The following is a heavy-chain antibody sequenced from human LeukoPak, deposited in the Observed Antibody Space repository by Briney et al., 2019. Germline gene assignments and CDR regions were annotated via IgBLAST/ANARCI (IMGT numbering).Heavy chain of an antibody. CDR2: IYYSGST. V-gene: IGHV4-31*03. Sequence: SQTLFLTCTVSGRSISSGGYYWSWIRQHPGNGLEWIGYIYYSGSTYYNPSLKSRVTISVDTSKNQFSLKLSSVTAADTAVYYCARGPRGNYYYYGMDVWGQGTTVTVSS. D-gene: IGHD3-10*01. J-gene: IGHJ6*02. CDR3: ARGPRGNYYYYGMDV. CDR1: GRSISSGGYY.